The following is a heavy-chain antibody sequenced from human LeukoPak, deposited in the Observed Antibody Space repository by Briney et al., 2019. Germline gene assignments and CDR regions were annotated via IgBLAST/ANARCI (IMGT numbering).Heavy chain of an antibody. V-gene: IGHV3-30*02. CDR2: IRYDGSNK. J-gene: IGHJ4*02. Sequence: GGSLRLSCAASGFTFSSYGMHWVRQAPGKGLEWVAFIRYDGSNKYYADSVKGRFTISRDNSKNTLYLQMNSLRAEDTAVYYCAKEGGVVPAVYYFDYWGQGTLVTVSS. CDR1: GFTFSSYG. CDR3: AKEGGVVPAVYYFDY. D-gene: IGHD2-2*01.